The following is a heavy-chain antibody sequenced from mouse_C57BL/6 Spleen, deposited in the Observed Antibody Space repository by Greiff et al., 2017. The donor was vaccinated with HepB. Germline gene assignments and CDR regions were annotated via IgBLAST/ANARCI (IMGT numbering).Heavy chain of an antibody. D-gene: IGHD1-1*01. J-gene: IGHJ3*01. CDR3: ARSGVTTVVAPGFAY. V-gene: IGHV1-55*01. CDR2: IYPGSGST. Sequence: VKLKQPGAELVKPGASVKMSCKASGYTFTSYWITWVKQRPGQGLEWIGDIYPGSGSTNYNEKFKSKATLTVDTSSSTAYMQLSSLTSEDSAVYYCARSGVTTVVAPGFAYWGQGTLVTVSA. CDR1: GYTFTSYW.